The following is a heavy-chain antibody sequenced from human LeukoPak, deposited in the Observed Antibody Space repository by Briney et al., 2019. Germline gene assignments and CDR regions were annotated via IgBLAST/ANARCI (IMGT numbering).Heavy chain of an antibody. Sequence: PSETLSLTCAVYGGSFGGYYWSWIRQPPGKGLEWIGEINHSGSTNYNPSLKSRVTISVDTSKNQFSLKLSSVTAADTAVYYCAREAMYYYGSGRPFNWFDPWGQGTLVTVSS. CDR2: INHSGST. CDR1: GGSFGGYY. J-gene: IGHJ5*02. D-gene: IGHD3-10*01. CDR3: AREAMYYYGSGRPFNWFDP. V-gene: IGHV4-34*01.